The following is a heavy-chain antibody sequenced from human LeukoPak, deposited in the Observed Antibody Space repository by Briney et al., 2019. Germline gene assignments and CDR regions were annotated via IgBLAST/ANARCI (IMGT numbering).Heavy chain of an antibody. Sequence: GGSLRLSCAASGFSFSSYAMHWVRQAPGKGLEWVAVISYDGSNKYYADSVKGRFTISRDNSKNTLYLQMNSLRAEDTAVYYWARGGGSYDILTGDYKPHDYWGQGTLVTVSS. V-gene: IGHV3-30-3*01. CDR2: ISYDGSNK. D-gene: IGHD3-9*01. CDR1: GFSFSSYA. J-gene: IGHJ4*02. CDR3: ARGGGSYDILTGDYKPHDY.